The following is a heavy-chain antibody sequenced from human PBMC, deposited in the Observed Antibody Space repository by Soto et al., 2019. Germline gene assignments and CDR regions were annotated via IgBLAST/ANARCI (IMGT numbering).Heavy chain of an antibody. Sequence: PSETLSLTCAVSGYSISSGYYWGWIRQPPGKGLEWIGSIYHSGSTYYNPSLKSRVTISVDTSKNQFSLKLSSVTAADTAVYYCARSMAGTGVGLQHWGQGTMVTVSS. V-gene: IGHV4-38-2*01. D-gene: IGHD6-19*01. CDR3: ARSMAGTGVGLQH. J-gene: IGHJ1*01. CDR1: GYSISSGYY. CDR2: IYHSGST.